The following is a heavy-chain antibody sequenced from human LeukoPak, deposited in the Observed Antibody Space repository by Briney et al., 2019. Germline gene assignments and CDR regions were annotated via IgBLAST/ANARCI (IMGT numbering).Heavy chain of an antibody. CDR3: ARSPRMEVAQTTYFDY. CDR2: ISTGSNTI. V-gene: IGHV3-48*01. D-gene: IGHD6-19*01. CDR1: GFTFSTYT. Sequence: PGGSLRLSCAASGFTFSTYTMNWVRQAPGKGLEWVSYISTGSNTIYYADSVKGRFAISRDISENTLYLEMNSLRIEDTAIYYCARSPRMEVAQTTYFDYWGQGTLVTVSS. J-gene: IGHJ4*02.